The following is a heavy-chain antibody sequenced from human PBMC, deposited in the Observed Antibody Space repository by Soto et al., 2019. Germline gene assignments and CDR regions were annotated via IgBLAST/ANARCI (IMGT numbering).Heavy chain of an antibody. CDR1: GFNFDNSY. CDR2: LYSGGKS. CDR3: SKNNVAPAFVGFEY. J-gene: IGHJ4*02. V-gene: IGHV3-53*01. Sequence: PGGSLRLSCAASGFNFDNSYMRWVRQAPGKGLEWVAILYSGGKSYYAESVRGRFTISRDISKNTLDLQMNRLTADDTAVYYCSKNNVAPAFVGFEYWGQGTLVTVSS. D-gene: IGHD2-2*01.